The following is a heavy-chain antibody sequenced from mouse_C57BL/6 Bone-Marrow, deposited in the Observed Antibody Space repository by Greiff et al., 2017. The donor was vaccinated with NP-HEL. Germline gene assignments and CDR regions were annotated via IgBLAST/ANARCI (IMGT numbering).Heavy chain of an antibody. V-gene: IGHV1-74*01. J-gene: IGHJ2*01. D-gene: IGHD4-1*01. CDR1: GYTFTSYW. CDR2: IHPSDSDP. Sequence: QVQLQQPGAELVKPGASVKVSCKASGYTFTSYWMHWVKQRPGQGLEWIGRIHPSDSDPNYNQKFKGKATLTVDKSSSTAYMQLSSLTSEDTAVYYCAINWDVNYFDYWGQGTTLTVSS. CDR3: AINWDVNYFDY.